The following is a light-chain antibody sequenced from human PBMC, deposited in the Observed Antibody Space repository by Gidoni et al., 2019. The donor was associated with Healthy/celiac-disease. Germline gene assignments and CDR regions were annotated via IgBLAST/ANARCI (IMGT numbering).Light chain of an antibody. Sequence: IPMTLSPSSLSASVGDRVTITCRASQGISTYLAWFQQKPGKAPKSLIDAASRLQSGVPSKFRGRGSGTECTLTISSLQPEGFATYYCQQYNSYPWTFGQXTKVEIK. CDR1: QGISTY. J-gene: IGKJ1*01. CDR3: QQYNSYPWT. CDR2: AAS. V-gene: IGKV1-16*02.